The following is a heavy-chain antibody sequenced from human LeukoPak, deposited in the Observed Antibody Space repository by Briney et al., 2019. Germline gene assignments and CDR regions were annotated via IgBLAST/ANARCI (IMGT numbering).Heavy chain of an antibody. CDR2: IWYDGSNK. CDR3: AREDGTLDY. V-gene: IGHV3-33*01. Sequence: PGRSLRPSCAASGFTFSSYGMHWVRQAPGKGLEWVAVIWYDGSNKYYADSVKGRFTISRDNSKNTLYLQMNSLRAEDTAVYYCAREDGTLDYWGQGTLVTVSS. J-gene: IGHJ4*02. CDR1: GFTFSSYG.